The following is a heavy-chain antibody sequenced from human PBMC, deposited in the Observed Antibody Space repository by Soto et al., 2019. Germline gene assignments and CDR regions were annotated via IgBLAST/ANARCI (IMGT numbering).Heavy chain of an antibody. Sequence: GGSLRLSCAASGFSFGNHAMSWVRQAPGKGLECISAISGSGENTYYADSVKGRFTISRDNAKNSLYLQMNSLRAEDTAVYYCARDRRDGYNFDYWGQGTLVTVSS. D-gene: IGHD5-12*01. V-gene: IGHV3-23*01. CDR2: ISGSGENT. J-gene: IGHJ4*02. CDR3: ARDRRDGYNFDY. CDR1: GFSFGNHA.